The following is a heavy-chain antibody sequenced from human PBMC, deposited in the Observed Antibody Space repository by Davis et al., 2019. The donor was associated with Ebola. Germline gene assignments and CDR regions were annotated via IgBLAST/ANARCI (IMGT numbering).Heavy chain of an antibody. V-gene: IGHV3-30*03. CDR2: ISYDGSNK. Sequence: GESLKISCAASGFTFSSYGMHWVRQAPGKGLEWVAVISYDGSNKYYADSVKGRFTISRDNSKNTLYLQMNSLRAEDTAVYYCARARTYYDFWSGYYGFDYWGQGTLVTVSS. CDR1: GFTFSSYG. CDR3: ARARTYYDFWSGYYGFDY. J-gene: IGHJ4*02. D-gene: IGHD3-3*01.